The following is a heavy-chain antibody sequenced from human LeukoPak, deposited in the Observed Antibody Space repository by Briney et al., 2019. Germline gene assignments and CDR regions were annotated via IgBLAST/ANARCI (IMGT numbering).Heavy chain of an antibody. D-gene: IGHD3-16*01. J-gene: IGHJ4*02. CDR1: GFTFSSYA. Sequence: GRSLRLSCAASGFTFSSYAMHWVRQAPGKGLEWVAVISYDGSNKYYADSVKGRFTISRDSSKNTLFLQMNSLRAEDTAVYYCAKDAYGAFYFDYWGQGTVVTVSS. V-gene: IGHV3-30-3*01. CDR2: ISYDGSNK. CDR3: AKDAYGAFYFDY.